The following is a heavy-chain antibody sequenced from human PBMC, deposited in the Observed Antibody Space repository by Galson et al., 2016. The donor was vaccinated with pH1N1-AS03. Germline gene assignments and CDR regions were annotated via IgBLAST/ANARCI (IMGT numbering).Heavy chain of an antibody. CDR3: ASRSYSSSWMGAFEI. J-gene: IGHJ3*02. D-gene: IGHD6-13*01. Sequence: QSGAEVKKPGESLKISCMGSGYYFSSYWVGWVRRKPGKGLEYMGIIYPGDSDTRYSPSFQAHVTISADKSINTAYLQWSSLTASDTAMYYCASRSYSSSWMGAFEIWGLGTMVTVSS. CDR2: IYPGDSDT. V-gene: IGHV5-51*03. CDR1: GYYFSSYW.